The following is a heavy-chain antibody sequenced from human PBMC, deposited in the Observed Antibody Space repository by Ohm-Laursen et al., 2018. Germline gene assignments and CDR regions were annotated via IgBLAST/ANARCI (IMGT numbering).Heavy chain of an antibody. CDR3: AKGPEHINWNYGDY. D-gene: IGHD1-7*01. J-gene: IGHJ4*02. CDR2: VSDTGGST. Sequence: SLRLSCAASGFSFSTYAMTWVRQAPGKGLEWVSGVSDTGGSTEYADSVKGRFTISRDNSKDTLYLQMNSLRAEDTAVYYCAKGPEHINWNYGDYWGQGTLVTVSS. CDR1: GFSFSTYA. V-gene: IGHV3-23*01.